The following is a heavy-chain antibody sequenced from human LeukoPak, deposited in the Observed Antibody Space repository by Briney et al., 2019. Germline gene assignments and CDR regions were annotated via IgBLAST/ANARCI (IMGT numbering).Heavy chain of an antibody. CDR3: ATSAVAGYYS. CDR2: ISGSSITI. Sequence: GGFLRLSCAASGFTFSSYSMNWVRQAPGKGWEGVSYISGSSITIYYADSVKGRFTISRDNAKNSLYLQMSSLRAEDTAVYYFATSAVAGYYSWGQGTLDTVSS. CDR1: GFTFSSYS. D-gene: IGHD3-9*01. V-gene: IGHV3-48*01. J-gene: IGHJ5*02.